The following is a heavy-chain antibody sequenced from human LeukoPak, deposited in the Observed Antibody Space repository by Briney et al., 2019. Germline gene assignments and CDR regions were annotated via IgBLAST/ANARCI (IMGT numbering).Heavy chain of an antibody. D-gene: IGHD3-22*01. CDR2: IWYDGSNK. CDR3: AKARGTVVPPFDY. V-gene: IGHV3-33*06. CDR1: GFTFSSYG. J-gene: IGHJ4*02. Sequence: TGRSLRLSCAASGFTFSSYGMHWVRQAPGKGLEWVAVIWYDGSNKYYADSVKGRFTISRDNSKNTLYLQMNSLRAEDTAVYYCAKARGTVVPPFDYWGQGTLATVSS.